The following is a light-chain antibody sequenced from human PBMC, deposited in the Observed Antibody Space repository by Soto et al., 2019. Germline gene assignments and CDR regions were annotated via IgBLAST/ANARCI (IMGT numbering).Light chain of an antibody. CDR3: QQYDNLLPIT. CDR2: DAS. J-gene: IGKJ5*01. Sequence: QMTQSPSSLSASVGDRVTITCQASQDISKNLNWYQQKPGKAPKLLIYDASSLQTGVPSRFRGIGSATHFTSTISSLQPEDVATYYCQQYDNLLPITFGQGTRLEIK. V-gene: IGKV1-33*01. CDR1: QDISKN.